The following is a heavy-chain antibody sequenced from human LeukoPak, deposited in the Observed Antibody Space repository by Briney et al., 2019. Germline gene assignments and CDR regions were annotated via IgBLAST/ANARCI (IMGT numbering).Heavy chain of an antibody. Sequence: SETLSLTCTVSGGSISSGGFYGSWIRQHPGKGLEWIGYIYYSGSTYYNPSLKSRVTISVDTSKNQFSLKLSSVTAADTAVYYCARTSTTADYAPVGWFDPWGQGTLVTVSS. CDR1: GGSISSGGFY. V-gene: IGHV4-31*03. D-gene: IGHD4-17*01. CDR2: IYYSGST. CDR3: ARTSTTADYAPVGWFDP. J-gene: IGHJ5*02.